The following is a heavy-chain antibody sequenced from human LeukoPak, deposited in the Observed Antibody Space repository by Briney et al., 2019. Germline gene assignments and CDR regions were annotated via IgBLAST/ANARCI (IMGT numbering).Heavy chain of an antibody. CDR3: AREGAGGSWAGY. D-gene: IGHD1-26*01. J-gene: IGHJ4*02. CDR2: INPNSRDT. CDR1: GGTFSSYA. Sequence: ASVKVSCKASGGTFSSYAISWVRQAPGQGLEWMGWINPNSRDTNYAQKFQGRVTVTRDTSISTAFMELNRLTSDDTAVYYCAREGAGGSWAGYWGQGTLVTVSS. V-gene: IGHV1-2*02.